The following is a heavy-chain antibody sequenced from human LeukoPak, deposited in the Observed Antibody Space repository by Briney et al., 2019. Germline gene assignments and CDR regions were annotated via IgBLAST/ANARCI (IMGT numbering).Heavy chain of an antibody. CDR1: GYTYTSYY. J-gene: IGHJ4*02. CDR3: ARELTPYSDY. Sequence: ASVKVSCKASGYTYTSYYMHWVRQGPGQGLEWIGIINPSGGSTSYAQKFQGRVTMTRDTSTSTVYMELSSLRSEDTAVYYCARELTPYSDYWGQGTLVTVSS. V-gene: IGHV1-46*01. CDR2: INPSGGST.